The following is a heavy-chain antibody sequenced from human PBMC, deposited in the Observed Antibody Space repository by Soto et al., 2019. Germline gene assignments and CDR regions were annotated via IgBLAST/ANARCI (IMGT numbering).Heavy chain of an antibody. CDR3: ARGLNYYDSSGNPPYLQY. Sequence: SETLSLTCAVSGGSISSSNWWSWVRQPPGKGLEWIGEIYHTGSTNYNPSLKSRVTISVDKSKNQFSLKLRSVTAADTAVYYCARGLNYYDSSGNPPYLQYWGQGTLVTVSS. D-gene: IGHD3-22*01. J-gene: IGHJ4*02. CDR1: GGSISSSNW. CDR2: IYHTGST. V-gene: IGHV4-4*02.